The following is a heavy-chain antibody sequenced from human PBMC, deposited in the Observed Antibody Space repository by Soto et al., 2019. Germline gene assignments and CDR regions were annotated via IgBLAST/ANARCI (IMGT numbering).Heavy chain of an antibody. CDR2: ISSTTNYI. CDR3: ARESEDLTSNFDY. J-gene: IGHJ4*02. Sequence: GGSLRLSCAASGFTFRRYSMNWVRQAPGKGLEWVSSISSTTNYIYYADSMKGRFTVSRDNAKNSVYLEMNSLSAEDTAVYYCARESEDLTSNFDYWGQGTLVTVSS. CDR1: GFTFRRYS. V-gene: IGHV3-21*01.